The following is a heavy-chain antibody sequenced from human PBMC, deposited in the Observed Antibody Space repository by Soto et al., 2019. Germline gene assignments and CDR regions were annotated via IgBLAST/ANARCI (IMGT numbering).Heavy chain of an antibody. CDR3: ARLIDRAELWDV. CDR1: GYSFTSYW. CDR2: IDPSDFYT. D-gene: IGHD1-1*01. V-gene: IGHV5-10-1*01. Sequence: GESLKISCKGSGYSFTSYWISWVRQMPGKGLEWMGRIDPSDFYTNYSPSFQDHVTISADKSISTAYLQWSSLKASDTAMYYCARLIDRAELWDVWGQGTTVTVSS. J-gene: IGHJ6*02.